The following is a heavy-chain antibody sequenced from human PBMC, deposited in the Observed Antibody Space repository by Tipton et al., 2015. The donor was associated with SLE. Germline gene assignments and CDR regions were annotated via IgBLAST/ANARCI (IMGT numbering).Heavy chain of an antibody. CDR1: GGSIITDSYF. Sequence: GLVKPSETLSLTCSVSGGSIITDSYFWGWVRLPPGKGLEWIAAVSYSGPSTYNPSLRSRVSISLDTSENQVSLRLTSVAAADTAVYPCARLRKPYTYGSGAYYIDHWGQGTLVTASS. J-gene: IGHJ4*02. D-gene: IGHD5-18*01. V-gene: IGHV4-39*07. CDR2: VSYSGPS. CDR3: ARLRKPYTYGSGAYYIDH.